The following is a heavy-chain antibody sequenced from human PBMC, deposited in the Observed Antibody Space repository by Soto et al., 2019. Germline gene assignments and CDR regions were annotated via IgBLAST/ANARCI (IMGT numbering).Heavy chain of an antibody. J-gene: IGHJ4*02. CDR2: ISSNGGTT. D-gene: IGHD2-15*01. Sequence: GGSLRLSSSASGFTFRSYAMHWVRQAPGKGLEYVSAISSNGGTTYYADSVKGRFTISRDNSKNTLYLQMSSLRAEDTAVYYCMKVQPGWYFDYWGQGTLVTVS. CDR1: GFTFRSYA. CDR3: MKVQPGWYFDY. V-gene: IGHV3-64D*08.